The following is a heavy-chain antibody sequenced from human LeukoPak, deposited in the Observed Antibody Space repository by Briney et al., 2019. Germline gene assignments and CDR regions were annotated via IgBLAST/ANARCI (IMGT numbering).Heavy chain of an antibody. CDR1: GYSFTSYW. CDR2: IYPGDSDT. V-gene: IGHV5-51*01. Sequence: GESLQISCKGSGYSFTSYWIGWVRQLPGKGLEWMGIIYPGDSDTRYSPSFQGQVTISADKSISTAYLQWSSLKASDTAMYYCARRRLPAAEEPELDPWGQGTLVTVSS. D-gene: IGHD2-2*01. J-gene: IGHJ5*02. CDR3: ARRRLPAAEEPELDP.